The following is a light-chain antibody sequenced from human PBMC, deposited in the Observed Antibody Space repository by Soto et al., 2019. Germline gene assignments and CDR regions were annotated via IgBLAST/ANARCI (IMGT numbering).Light chain of an antibody. CDR1: QSVSSGY. Sequence: EIVLTQSPGTLSLSPGERATLSCRASQSVSSGYLAWYQQKPGQAPRLLIYGASRRVTGIPDRFSGSGSGTDFTLTISRLEPEDFAVYYCQQYGSSTGITFGQGTRLEIK. CDR2: GAS. CDR3: QQYGSSTGIT. V-gene: IGKV3-20*01. J-gene: IGKJ5*01.